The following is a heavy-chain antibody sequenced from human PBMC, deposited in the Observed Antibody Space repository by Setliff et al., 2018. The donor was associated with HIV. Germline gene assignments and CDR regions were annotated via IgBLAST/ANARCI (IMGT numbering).Heavy chain of an antibody. CDR3: ARDQLATVRRNGMDV. D-gene: IGHD3-10*01. J-gene: IGHJ6*02. CDR2: ISSDGSNE. CDR1: GFTFSSYA. Sequence: GGSLRLSCAASGFTFSSYAMQWVRQAPGKGLEWVAVISSDGSNEYYADSVKGRFTISRDNSKNTLYVQMNSLRAEDTAVYYCARDQLATVRRNGMDVWGQGTTVTVSS. V-gene: IGHV3-30*04.